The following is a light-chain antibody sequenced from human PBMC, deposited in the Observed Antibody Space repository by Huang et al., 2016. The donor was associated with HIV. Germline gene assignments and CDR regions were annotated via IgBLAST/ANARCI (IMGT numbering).Light chain of an antibody. V-gene: IGKV4-1*01. CDR2: WAS. J-gene: IGKJ1*01. CDR3: QQYYSTPRT. Sequence: DIVMTQSPDSLAVSLGERVTISCKSSQSILYSPNNKNYLAWYQQKPGQPPTLLIYWASTRGAGVPDRFSGSGSGTDFTLTISSLQAEDVAVYYCQQYYSTPRTFGQGTKVEIK. CDR1: QSILYSPNNKNY.